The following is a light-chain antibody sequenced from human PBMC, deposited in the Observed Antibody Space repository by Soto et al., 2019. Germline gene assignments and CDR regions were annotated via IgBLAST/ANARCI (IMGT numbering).Light chain of an antibody. Sequence: DIQMTQSPSSLSASVGDRVTITCRASQSISSYLNWYQQKPGKAPKLLIYAASSLQSGVPSRFSGSGSGTDFTLTINCLQPEDFDTYYCQQSYSMHLLTFGGGTKVDIK. V-gene: IGKV1-39*01. CDR2: AAS. J-gene: IGKJ4*01. CDR3: QQSYSMHLLT. CDR1: QSISSY.